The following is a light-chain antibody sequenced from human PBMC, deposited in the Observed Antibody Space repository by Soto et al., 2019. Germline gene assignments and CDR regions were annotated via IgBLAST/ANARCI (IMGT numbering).Light chain of an antibody. CDR2: EVS. Sequence: QSVLTQPASVSGSPGQSITISCTGTSSDVGGYNYVSWYQRHPGKAPKLMIYEVSKRPSGVSLRFSGSRSGNTASLTISGLQAEDEADYYCSSYTVSSKTVFGTGTKLTVL. CDR1: SSDVGGYNY. J-gene: IGLJ1*01. V-gene: IGLV2-14*01. CDR3: SSYTVSSKTV.